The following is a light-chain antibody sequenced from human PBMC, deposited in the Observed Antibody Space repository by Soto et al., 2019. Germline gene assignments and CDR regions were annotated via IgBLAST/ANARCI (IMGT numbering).Light chain of an antibody. V-gene: IGKV3-20*01. CDR2: GAS. CDR3: QQSGSSPWT. J-gene: IGKJ1*01. Sequence: EFVLTQSPGTLSLSPGERATLSCRASQSVSSSFLAWYQQKPGQAPRLLIYGASSRATGVPDRFSGSGSGTDFTLTISSLEPEDFAVYFCQQSGSSPWTFGHGTKVDIK. CDR1: QSVSSSF.